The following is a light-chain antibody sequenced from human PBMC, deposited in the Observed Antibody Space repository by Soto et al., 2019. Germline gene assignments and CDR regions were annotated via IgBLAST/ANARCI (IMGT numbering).Light chain of an antibody. V-gene: IGKV1-5*03. CDR1: QTISSW. Sequence: DIDMTQSPASLYASVGDRFNITCQASQTISSWLEWYQQKPGKAPKILIYKASTLKSGVPSRFRGSGSGTEFTLTISSLQPDDVETYYCQHYNSYSAAFGQGTKVDIK. J-gene: IGKJ1*01. CDR2: KAS. CDR3: QHYNSYSAA.